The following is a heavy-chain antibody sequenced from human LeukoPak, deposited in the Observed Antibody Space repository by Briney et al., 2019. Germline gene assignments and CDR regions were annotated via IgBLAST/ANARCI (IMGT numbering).Heavy chain of an antibody. D-gene: IGHD1-26*01. CDR3: ARGGTGGYRFDY. CDR2: VHYSGST. CDR1: GYSISSGYY. J-gene: IGHJ4*02. V-gene: IGHV4-38-2*02. Sequence: PSETLSLTCNASGYSISSGYYWGWVRQPPGKGLEWIGSVHYSGSTYFNPSLKSRVTVSLDTSKNQVSLRLASVTAADTAVYYCARGGTGGYRFDYWGPGSLATVSS.